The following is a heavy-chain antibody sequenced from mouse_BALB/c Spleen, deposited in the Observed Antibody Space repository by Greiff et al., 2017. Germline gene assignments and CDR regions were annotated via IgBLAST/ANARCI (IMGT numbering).Heavy chain of an antibody. Sequence: QVQLKESGPGLVAPSQSLSITCTVSGFSLTGYGVNWVRQPPGKGLEWLGMIWGDGSTDYNSALKSRLSISKDNSKSQVFLKMNSLQTDDTARYYCARGGGYDGYYPSYWYFDVWGAGTTVTVSS. J-gene: IGHJ1*01. CDR2: IWGDGST. D-gene: IGHD2-3*01. V-gene: IGHV2-6-7*01. CDR1: GFSLTGYG. CDR3: ARGGGYDGYYPSYWYFDV.